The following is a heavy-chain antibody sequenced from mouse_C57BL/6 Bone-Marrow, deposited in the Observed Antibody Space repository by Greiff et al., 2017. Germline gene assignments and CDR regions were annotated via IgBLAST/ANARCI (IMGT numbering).Heavy chain of an antibody. CDR3: ARQALRSGDY. Sequence: EVQLQESGGDLVKPGGSLKLSCAASGFTFSSYGMSWVRQTPDKRLEWVATISSGGSYTYYPDSVKGRFTISRDNAKNTLYLQMSSLKSEDTAMYYCARQALRSGDYWGEGTSVTVSS. V-gene: IGHV5-6*01. CDR2: ISSGGSYT. CDR1: GFTFSSYG. J-gene: IGHJ4*01.